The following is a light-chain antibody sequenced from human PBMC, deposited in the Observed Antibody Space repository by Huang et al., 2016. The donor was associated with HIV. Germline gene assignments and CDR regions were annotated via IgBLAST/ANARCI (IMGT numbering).Light chain of an antibody. CDR1: RSISNY. Sequence: DIQMTQSPSSLSASLGDRVTITCRASRSISNYLNWYQQYPGKAPRLLIYAASSLQSGVPSRFSCSGSGTDFTLTISSLQPEDFATYYCQQSYSSPRFTFGPGTKVDIK. CDR3: QQSYSSPRFT. J-gene: IGKJ3*01. CDR2: AAS. V-gene: IGKV1-39*01.